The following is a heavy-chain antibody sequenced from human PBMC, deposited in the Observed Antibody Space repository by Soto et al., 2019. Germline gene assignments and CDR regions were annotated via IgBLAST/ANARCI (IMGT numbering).Heavy chain of an antibody. Sequence: ASVKVSCKASGYSFTSYYMHCVRQAPGQGLEWMGIINPSGGSTSYAQKFQGRVTMTRDTSTSTVYMELSSLRSEDTAVYYCARTSSSWYYFDYWGQGTLVTGSS. D-gene: IGHD6-13*01. J-gene: IGHJ4*02. V-gene: IGHV1-46*03. CDR2: INPSGGST. CDR1: GYSFTSYY. CDR3: ARTSSSWYYFDY.